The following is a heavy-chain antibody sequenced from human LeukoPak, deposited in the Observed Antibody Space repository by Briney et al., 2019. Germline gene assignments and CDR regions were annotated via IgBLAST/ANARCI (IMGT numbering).Heavy chain of an antibody. V-gene: IGHV1-2*02. Sequence: GASVKVSCKASGGTFSSYAISWVRQAPGQGLEWVGWINPNSGGTNYAQKFQGRVTMTRDTSISTVYIELSRLRSDATAEYYCSGEDYWGQGTLVTVSS. CDR2: INPNSGGT. J-gene: IGHJ4*02. CDR3: SGEDY. CDR1: GGTFSSYA.